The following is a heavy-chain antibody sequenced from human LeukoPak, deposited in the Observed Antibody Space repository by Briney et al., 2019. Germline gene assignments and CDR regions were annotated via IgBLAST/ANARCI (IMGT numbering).Heavy chain of an antibody. CDR3: ASGSDTLCGDYLEY. D-gene: IGHD2-2*03. CDR2: IYTSGST. V-gene: IGHV4-4*07. CDR1: GGSISSYY. J-gene: IGHJ4*02. Sequence: PSETLSLTCTVSGGSISSYYWSWIRQPAGKGLEWIGRIYTSGSTNYNPSLKSRVTMSVDTSKNQFSLKLSSVTAADTAVYYCASGSDTLCGDYLEYWGQGTLVTVSS.